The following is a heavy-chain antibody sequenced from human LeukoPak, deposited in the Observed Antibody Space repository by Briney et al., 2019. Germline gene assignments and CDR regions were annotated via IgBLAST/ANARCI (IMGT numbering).Heavy chain of an antibody. V-gene: IGHV3-33*01. D-gene: IGHD2-2*01. J-gene: IGHJ3*02. CDR1: GFTFSSYG. CDR2: IWYDGSNK. Sequence: PGRSLRLSCAASGFTFSSYGMHWVRQAPGKGLEWVAVIWYDGSNKYYADSVKGRFTISRDNSKNTLYLQMNSLRAEDTAVYYCARSIKVVPAAMSHTYAFDIWGQGTMVTVSS. CDR3: ARSIKVVPAAMSHTYAFDI.